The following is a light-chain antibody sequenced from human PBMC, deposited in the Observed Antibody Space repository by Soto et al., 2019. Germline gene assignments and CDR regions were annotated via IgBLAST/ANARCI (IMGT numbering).Light chain of an antibody. CDR1: QSVLYSSTNKTY. CDR3: QKYYSTPCT. J-gene: IGKJ1*01. V-gene: IGKV4-1*01. CDR2: WAS. Sequence: DIVMTQSPDSLAVSLGERATINCKSSQSVLYSSTNKTYLAWYQQKPGQPPKLLIYWASTRESVVPDRFSGSGSGTDFPLTLSSLQADDVAVYYCQKYYSTPCTFGQGTKVQIK.